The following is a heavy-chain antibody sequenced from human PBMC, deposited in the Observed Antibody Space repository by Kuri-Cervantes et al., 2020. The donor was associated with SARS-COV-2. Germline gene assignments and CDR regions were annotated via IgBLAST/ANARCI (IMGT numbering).Heavy chain of an antibody. J-gene: IGHJ6*02. Sequence: GGSLRLSCAASGFTFSGHWIHWVRQAPGKGLVWVSRINPDGSYTNNADSVKGRFTLSRDNAKNMLFLQMNSLRAEDTAVYYCARDAHPITAAGYYYYGMDVWGQGTTVTVSS. CDR2: INPDGSYT. CDR1: GFTFSGHW. D-gene: IGHD6-13*01. CDR3: ARDAHPITAAGYYYYGMDV. V-gene: IGHV3-74*01.